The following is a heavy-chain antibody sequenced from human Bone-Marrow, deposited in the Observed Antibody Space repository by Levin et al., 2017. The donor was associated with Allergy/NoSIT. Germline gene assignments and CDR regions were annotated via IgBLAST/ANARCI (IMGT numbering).Heavy chain of an antibody. CDR3: ARDTYGYDFDC. Sequence: GGSLRLSCAASGFTFSSHWMSWVRQAPGKGLEWVANIKRDGSEKYYVDSVKGRFTISRDNAKNSLYLQMNSLRADDTAVYYCARDTYGYDFDCWGQGTLVTVSS. D-gene: IGHD5-18*01. CDR1: GFTFSSHW. V-gene: IGHV3-7*01. CDR2: IKRDGSEK. J-gene: IGHJ4*02.